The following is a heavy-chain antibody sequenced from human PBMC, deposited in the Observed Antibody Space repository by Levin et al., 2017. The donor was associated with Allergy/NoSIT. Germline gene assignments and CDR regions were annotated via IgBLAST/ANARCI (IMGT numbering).Heavy chain of an antibody. Sequence: KISCKASGGTFSSYAISWVRQAPGQGLEWMGRIIPILGIANYAQKFQGRVTITADKSTSTAYMELSSLRSEDTAVYYCASMYSGSYYGDYYYGMDVWGQGTTVTVSS. CDR3: ASMYSGSYYGDYYYGMDV. CDR1: GGTFSSYA. D-gene: IGHD1-26*01. CDR2: IIPILGIA. V-gene: IGHV1-69*04. J-gene: IGHJ6*02.